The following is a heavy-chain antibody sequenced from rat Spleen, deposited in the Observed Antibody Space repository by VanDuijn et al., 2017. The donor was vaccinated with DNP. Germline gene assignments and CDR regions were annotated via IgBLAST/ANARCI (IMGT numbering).Heavy chain of an antibody. J-gene: IGHJ2*01. Sequence: QVQLKESGPGLVQPSQTLSLTCTVAGFSLNSYNVHWVRQPPGKGLEWMGVIWNTGGTRYNSALKSRFSISKDTFKRQVFLKINRLLAEYTAMYFCARSDYSDGGDYYGYFDYWGQGVMVTVSS. D-gene: IGHD1-12*02. CDR3: ARSDYSDGGDYYGYFDY. CDR1: GFSLNSYN. V-gene: IGHV2-41*01. CDR2: IWNTGGT.